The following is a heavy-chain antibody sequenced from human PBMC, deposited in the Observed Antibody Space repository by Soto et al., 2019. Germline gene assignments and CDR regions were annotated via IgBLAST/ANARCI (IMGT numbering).Heavy chain of an antibody. CDR2: INAGNGNT. J-gene: IGHJ5*02. V-gene: IGHV1-3*01. CDR3: ARNFSVTANGGRGGFDP. CDR1: GYTFTSYA. Sequence: ASVKVSCKASGYTFTSYAMHWVRQAPGQRLEWMGWINAGNGNTKYSQKFQGRVTITRDTSASTAYMELSSLRSEDTAVYYCARNFSVTANGGRGGFDPWGQGTLVTVSS. D-gene: IGHD5-18*01.